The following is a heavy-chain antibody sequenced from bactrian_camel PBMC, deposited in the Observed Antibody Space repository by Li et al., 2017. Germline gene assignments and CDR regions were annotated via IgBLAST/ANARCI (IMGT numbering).Heavy chain of an antibody. V-gene: IGHV3-2*01. CDR1: GYAYSMYC. Sequence: GGSLRLSCAASGYAYSMYCMGWFRQAPGKGLEWVSSMLSDGSSTYYADSVKGRFTISRDNAKNTVYLEMNDLKPEDSAIYYCGAGQCRRWWGGTTGSLYWGQGTQVTVS. D-gene: IGHD7*01. J-gene: IGHJ4*01. CDR2: MLSDGSST. CDR3: GAGQCRRWWGGTTGSLY.